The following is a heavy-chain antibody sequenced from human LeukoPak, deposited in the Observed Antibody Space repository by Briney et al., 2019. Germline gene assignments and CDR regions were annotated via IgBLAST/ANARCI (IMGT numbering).Heavy chain of an antibody. CDR1: GGSISSYY. Sequence: PSETLSLTCTVSGGSISSYYWSWIRQPPGKGLEWIGYIYYSGSTNYNPSLKSRVTISVDTSKNQFSLILSSVTAADTAVYYCARPRAYGEIDYWGQGTLVTVSS. D-gene: IGHD4-17*01. J-gene: IGHJ4*02. CDR2: IYYSGST. V-gene: IGHV4-59*08. CDR3: ARPRAYGEIDY.